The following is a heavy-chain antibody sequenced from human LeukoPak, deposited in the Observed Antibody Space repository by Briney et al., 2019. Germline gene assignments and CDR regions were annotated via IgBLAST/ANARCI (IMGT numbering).Heavy chain of an antibody. CDR3: ARSRYDSSGYGIDY. V-gene: IGHV1-69*06. CDR2: IIPIFGTA. Sequence: AASVKVSCKASGGTFSSYAISWVRQAPGQGLEWMGGIIPIFGTANYAQKFQGRVTITADKSTSTAYMELSSLRSEDTAVYYCARSRYDSSGYGIDYWGQGTLVTVSS. D-gene: IGHD3-22*01. CDR1: GGTFSSYA. J-gene: IGHJ4*02.